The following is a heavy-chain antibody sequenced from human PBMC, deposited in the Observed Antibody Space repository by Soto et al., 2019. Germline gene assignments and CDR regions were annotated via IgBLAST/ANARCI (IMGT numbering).Heavy chain of an antibody. V-gene: IGHV4-39*01. CDR2: IHDRGTT. D-gene: IGHD3-3*01. CDR1: GGSIRSRSYY. CDR3: ATTDAETFGYWFGP. Sequence: SETLSLTCTVCGGSIRSRSYYWGWVRQPPGKGLEWIGSIHDRGTTFYNPSLKSRVTISGDPSKSQFYLTLNSVTAADTAVYFCATTDAETFGYWFGPRGEGT. J-gene: IGHJ5*02.